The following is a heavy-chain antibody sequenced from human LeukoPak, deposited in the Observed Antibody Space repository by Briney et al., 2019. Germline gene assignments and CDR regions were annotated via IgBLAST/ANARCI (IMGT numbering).Heavy chain of an antibody. D-gene: IGHD5-18*01. V-gene: IGHV1-69*13. CDR2: IIPIFGTA. J-gene: IGHJ4*02. CDR3: ARSWDTAMVSYFDY. Sequence: SVKVSCTASGGTFSSYAISWVRQAPGQGLEWMGGIIPIFGTANYAQKFQGRVTITADESTSTAYMELSSLRSEDTAVYYCARSWDTAMVSYFDYWGQGTLVTVSS. CDR1: GGTFSSYA.